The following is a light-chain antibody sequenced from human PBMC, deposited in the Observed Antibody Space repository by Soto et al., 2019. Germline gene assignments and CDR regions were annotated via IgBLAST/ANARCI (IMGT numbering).Light chain of an antibody. J-gene: IGLJ2*01. CDR3: QTWDTGARVV. V-gene: IGLV4-69*01. CDR2: LSSDGSH. CDR1: SGHCSYA. Sequence: QLVLTQSPSASASLGASVRLTCTLSSGHCSYAIAWHQQQPEKGPRYLMKLSSDGSHSKGDGIPDRFSGSSSGAERYLTISSLQSEDEADYYCQTWDTGARVVFGGGTKLTVL.